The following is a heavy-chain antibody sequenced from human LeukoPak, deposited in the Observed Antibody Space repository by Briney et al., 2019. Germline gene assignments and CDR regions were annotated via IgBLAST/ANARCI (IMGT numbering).Heavy chain of an antibody. CDR3: ARDEYYYGSGSYYTFDY. V-gene: IGHV4-4*07. J-gene: IGHJ4*02. Sequence: KASETLSLACSVSGGYISSYYWSWIRQPAGKGLESIGHISTSGSTNYNPSLKSRVTMSVDTSKNQFSLKLSSVTAADTAVYYCARDEYYYGSGSYYTFDYWGQGTLVTVSS. CDR2: ISTSGST. D-gene: IGHD3-10*01. CDR1: GGYISSYY.